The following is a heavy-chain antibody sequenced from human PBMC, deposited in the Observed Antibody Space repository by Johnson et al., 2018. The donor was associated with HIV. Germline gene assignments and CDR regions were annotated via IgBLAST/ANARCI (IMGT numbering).Heavy chain of an antibody. CDR1: GFTLSIYA. V-gene: IGHV3-30*04. CDR2: ISDDGSNK. Sequence: QMLLVESGGGVVQAGRSLRLSCAASGFTLSIYAMHWVRQAPGKGLGWVAVISDDGSNKYYADSVKGRFTISRDNAKNSLYLQMNSLRAEDTAVYYCARGGRAHYGGNFGAFDIWGQGTMVTVSS. D-gene: IGHD4-23*01. J-gene: IGHJ3*02. CDR3: ARGGRAHYGGNFGAFDI.